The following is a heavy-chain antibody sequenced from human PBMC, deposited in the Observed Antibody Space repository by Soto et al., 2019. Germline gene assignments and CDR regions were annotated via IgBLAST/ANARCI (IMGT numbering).Heavy chain of an antibody. CDR1: GYTFTSYG. CDR2: ISAYNGNT. D-gene: IGHD5-12*01. Sequence: ASVKVSCKASGYTFTSYGISWVRQAPGQGLEWMGWISAYNGNTNYAQKLQGRVTMTTDTSTSTAYMEPRSLRSDDTALYYCARVGPGYSGYVVYMDVWGKGTTVTVSS. CDR3: ARVGPGYSGYVVYMDV. J-gene: IGHJ6*03. V-gene: IGHV1-18*01.